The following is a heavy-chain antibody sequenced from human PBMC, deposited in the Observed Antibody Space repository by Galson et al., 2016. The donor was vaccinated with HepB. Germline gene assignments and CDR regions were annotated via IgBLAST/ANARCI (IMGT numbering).Heavy chain of an antibody. CDR3: AKERLVRRIFDH. V-gene: IGHV3-23*01. J-gene: IGHJ4*02. D-gene: IGHD1-1*01. CDR2: ISTRRTT. Sequence: WVRQAPGKGLEWVASISTRRTTYYSDSVQGRFTISRDNSNNTLYLQMNGLRAEDTAVYYCAKERLVRRIFDHWGQGTLLTVSS.